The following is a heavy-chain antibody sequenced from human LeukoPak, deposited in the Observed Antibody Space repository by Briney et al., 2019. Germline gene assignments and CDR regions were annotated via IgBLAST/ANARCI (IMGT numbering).Heavy chain of an antibody. Sequence: ASVKVSCKASGYTFTSYAMNWVRQAPGQGLEWMGWINTNTGNPTYAQGFTGRFVFSLDTSVSTAYLQISSLKAEDTAVYYCAREVGHYYDGSGYTPPFDYWGQGTLVTVSS. D-gene: IGHD3-22*01. CDR3: AREVGHYYDGSGYTPPFDY. CDR1: GYTFTSYA. J-gene: IGHJ4*02. V-gene: IGHV7-4-1*02. CDR2: INTNTGNP.